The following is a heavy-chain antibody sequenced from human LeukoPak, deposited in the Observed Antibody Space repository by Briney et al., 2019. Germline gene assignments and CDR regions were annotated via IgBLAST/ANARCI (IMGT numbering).Heavy chain of an antibody. V-gene: IGHV3-15*01. D-gene: IGHD5-18*01. Sequence: PGGSLRLSCVTSGFTFTNAWMTWVRQTPGKGLEWVGLIKTETDGGTTDYAAPVKGRFTISRDDSKNTVYLQMNSLKIEDTAVYYCTTEPRYSNGLFDYWGQGTLVTVSA. J-gene: IGHJ4*02. CDR2: IKTETDGGTT. CDR1: GFTFTNAW. CDR3: TTEPRYSNGLFDY.